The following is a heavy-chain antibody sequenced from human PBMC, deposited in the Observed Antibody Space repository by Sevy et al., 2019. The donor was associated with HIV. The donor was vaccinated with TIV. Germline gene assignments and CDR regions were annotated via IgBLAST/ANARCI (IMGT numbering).Heavy chain of an antibody. V-gene: IGHV1-3*01. D-gene: IGHD3-10*01. J-gene: IGHJ6*02. CDR3: ARTLGGSGSYYGNTNYYYYYYGMDV. Sequence: ASVKVSCKASGYTFTSYAMHWVRQAPGQRLEWMRWINAGNGNTKYSQKFQGRVTITRDTSASTAYMELSSLRSEDTAVYYCARTLGGSGSYYGNTNYYYYYYGMDVWGQGTTVTVSS. CDR1: GYTFTSYA. CDR2: INAGNGNT.